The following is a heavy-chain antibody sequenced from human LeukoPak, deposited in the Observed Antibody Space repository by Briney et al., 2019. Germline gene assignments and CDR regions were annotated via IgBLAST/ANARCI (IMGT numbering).Heavy chain of an antibody. Sequence: QSGGSLRLSCAASGFTFSSYSMNWVRQAPGKGLEWVSAISGSGGSTYYADSVKGRFTISRDNSKNTLYLQMNSLRAEDTAVYYCAKDYGSGWFFSGGYFQHWGQGTLVTVSS. V-gene: IGHV3-23*01. D-gene: IGHD6-19*01. CDR3: AKDYGSGWFFSGGYFQH. CDR1: GFTFSSYS. J-gene: IGHJ1*01. CDR2: ISGSGGST.